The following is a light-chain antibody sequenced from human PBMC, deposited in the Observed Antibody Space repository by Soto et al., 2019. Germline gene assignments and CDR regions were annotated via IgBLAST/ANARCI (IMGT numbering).Light chain of an antibody. V-gene: IGKV1-5*03. Sequence: DIQMTQSPSTLSASVGDRVTITCRASQSISSWLAWYQQKPGKAPKLLIYKASSLESGVPSRFSGSGSGTEFTLTISSLQPDDFATYYCQQYNSYSRGFDQGTKVEIK. CDR3: QQYNSYSRG. CDR2: KAS. CDR1: QSISSW. J-gene: IGKJ1*01.